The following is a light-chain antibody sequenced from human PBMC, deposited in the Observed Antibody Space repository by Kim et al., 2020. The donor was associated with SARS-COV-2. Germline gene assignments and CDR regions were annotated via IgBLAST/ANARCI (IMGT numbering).Light chain of an antibody. CDR3: QSFDSSNQV. CDR1: SGSIASNS. Sequence: KTVTISCTLRSGSIASNSVQWYQQRPGSAPTTVIYEDNQRPSGVPDRFSRSIDSSSNSASLTFSVLKAYDEADYYCQSFDSSNQVLGGGTQLTVL. V-gene: IGLV6-57*03. CDR2: EDN. J-gene: IGLJ2*01.